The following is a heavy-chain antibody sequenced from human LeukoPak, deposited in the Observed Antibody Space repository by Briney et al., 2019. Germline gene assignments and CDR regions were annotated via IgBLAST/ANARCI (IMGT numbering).Heavy chain of an antibody. CDR3: AREGFGFYYDSSGYRAFDI. Sequence: ETLSLTCTVSGGSISSSSYYWGWIRQPPGKGLEWIGSIYYSGSTYYNPSLKSRVTISVDTSKNQFSLKLSSVTAADTAVYYCAREGFGFYYDSSGYRAFDIWGQGTMVTVSS. D-gene: IGHD3-22*01. V-gene: IGHV4-39*07. J-gene: IGHJ3*02. CDR2: IYYSGST. CDR1: GGSISSSSYY.